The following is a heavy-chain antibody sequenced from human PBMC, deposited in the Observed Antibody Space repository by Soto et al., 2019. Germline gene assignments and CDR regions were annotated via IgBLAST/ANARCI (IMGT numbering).Heavy chain of an antibody. D-gene: IGHD3-10*01. J-gene: IGHJ4*02. V-gene: IGHV4-34*01. Sequence: SETLSLTCAVYGGSFSGYYWSWIRQPPGKGLEWIGEINHSGSTNYNPSLKSRVTISVDTSKNQFSLKLSSVTAADTAVYYCARGRLGYYGSGSPQTSSDYWGQGTLVTVSS. CDR1: GGSFSGYY. CDR3: ARGRLGYYGSGSPQTSSDY. CDR2: INHSGST.